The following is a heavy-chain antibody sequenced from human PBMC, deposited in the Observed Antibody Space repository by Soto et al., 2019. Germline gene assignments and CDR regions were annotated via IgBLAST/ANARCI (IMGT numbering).Heavy chain of an antibody. D-gene: IGHD1-7*01. J-gene: IGHJ4*02. CDR3: ARDGPITGTIDY. CDR1: GGSFSGYY. V-gene: IGHV4-34*01. CDR2: INHSGST. Sequence: KSSETLSLTCAVYGGSFSGYYWSWIRQPPGKGLEWIGEINHSGSTNYNPSLKSRVTISVDTSKNQFSLKLSSVTAADTAVYYCARDGPITGTIDYWGQGTLVTVSS.